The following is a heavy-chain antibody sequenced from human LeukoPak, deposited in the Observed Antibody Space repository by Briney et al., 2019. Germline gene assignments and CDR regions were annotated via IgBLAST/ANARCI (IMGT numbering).Heavy chain of an antibody. CDR3: TRDQEGSDY. V-gene: IGHV3-48*01. CDR1: GLTVSSYS. J-gene: IGHJ4*02. Sequence: QPGGSLRLSCVASGLTVSSYSMNWVRQAPGKGLEWVSYITSSSSAKYYADSVKGRFTISRDNAENSLYLQMNSLRAEDTAVYYCTRDQEGSDYWGQGTLVTVSS. CDR2: ITSSSSAK.